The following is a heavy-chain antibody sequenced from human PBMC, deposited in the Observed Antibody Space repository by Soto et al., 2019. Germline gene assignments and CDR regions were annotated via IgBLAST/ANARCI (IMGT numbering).Heavy chain of an antibody. CDR2: ISYDGSNE. D-gene: IGHD2-21*02. V-gene: IGHV3-30-3*01. CDR1: EFTFRSYA. J-gene: IGHJ3*02. Sequence: QVQLVESGGGVVQPGRSLRLSCAASEFTFRSYAMHWVRQAAGKGLEWVAVISYDGSNEYYADSVKGRFTIFRDNSKNTLYLEMSSLRDEDAAVYYCTRLLPYCDGDCYDAFYIWGRGYMVTVSS. CDR3: TRLLPYCDGDCYDAFYI.